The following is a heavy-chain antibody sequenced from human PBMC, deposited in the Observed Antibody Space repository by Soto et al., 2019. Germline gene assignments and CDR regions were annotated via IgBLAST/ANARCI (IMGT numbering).Heavy chain of an antibody. V-gene: IGHV3-23*01. J-gene: IGHJ3*01. D-gene: IGHD3-3*01. CDR2: IGGSGGST. CDR1: GFTFSSYA. Sequence: GGSLRLSCAASGFTFSSYAMSWVRQAPGKGLEWVSAIGGSGGSTYYADSVKGRFTISRDNSKNTLYLQMNSLRAEDTAVYYCVRFSDDFWSTGAFDFWGQGTMVTV. CDR3: VRFSDDFWSTGAFDF.